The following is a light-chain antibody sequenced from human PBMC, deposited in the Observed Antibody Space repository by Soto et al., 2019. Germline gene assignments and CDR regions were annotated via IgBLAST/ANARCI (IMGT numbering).Light chain of an antibody. J-gene: IGKJ3*01. V-gene: IGKV1-27*01. CDR3: QKYNRAPFT. CDR2: AAS. CDR1: QAIYNY. Sequence: DIQMTQSPSSLSASVGDRVTISCRTSQAIYNYLAWYQQKPGKVPKLLISAASTLQSGVPSRFSGSGSGTDFTLTISSLQPEDLATYYCQKYNRAPFTFGPGTKVDVK.